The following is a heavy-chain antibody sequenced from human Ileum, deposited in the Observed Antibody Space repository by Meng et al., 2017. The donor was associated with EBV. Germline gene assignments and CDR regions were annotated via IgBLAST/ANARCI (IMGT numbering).Heavy chain of an antibody. CDR1: GYTFTSYA. CDR2: INAGNGNT. CDR3: ASHALWQQTFDY. V-gene: IGHV1-3*01. D-gene: IGHD2-21*01. J-gene: IGHJ4*02. Sequence: QVQVVQSGGEVKKPGVSVKVSCKASGYTFTSYAMHWVRQAPGQRLEWMGWINAGNGNTKYSQKFQGRVTITRDTSASTAYMELSSLRSEDTAVYYCASHALWQQTFDYWGQGTLVTVSS.